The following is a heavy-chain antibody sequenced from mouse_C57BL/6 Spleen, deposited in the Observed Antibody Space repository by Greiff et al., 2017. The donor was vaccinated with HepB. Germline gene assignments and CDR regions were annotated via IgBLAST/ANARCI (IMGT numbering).Heavy chain of an antibody. CDR3: ARMARKMS. J-gene: IGHJ2*01. CDR1: GFTFSSYG. CDR2: INSNGGST. V-gene: IGHV5-6-3*01. Sequence: EVQLVESGGGLVQPGGSLKLSCAASGFTFSSYGMSWVRQTPDKRLELVATINSNGGSTYYPDSVKGRFTIFRDYAKNTLYLQMSSLKSEDTAMYYCARMARKMSWVQGNTLTGSS.